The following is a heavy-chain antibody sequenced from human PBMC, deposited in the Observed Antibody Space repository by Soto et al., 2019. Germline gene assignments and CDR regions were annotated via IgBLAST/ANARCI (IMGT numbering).Heavy chain of an antibody. CDR2: IYSGGDT. J-gene: IGHJ4*02. D-gene: IGHD3-10*01. CDR1: GFPVSRNY. Sequence: GGSLRLSCAASGFPVSRNYMNWVRQAPGKGLEWVSLIYSGGDTYYADSVKGRFTISRDNSKNTLYIQMNSLRVDDTAVYYWAISEVWFGELSYWGQGTLVTVSS. V-gene: IGHV3-66*01. CDR3: AISEVWFGELSY.